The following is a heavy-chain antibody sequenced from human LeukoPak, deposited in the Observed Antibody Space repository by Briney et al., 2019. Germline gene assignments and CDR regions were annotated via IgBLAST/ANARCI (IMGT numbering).Heavy chain of an antibody. CDR1: GYTFTSYG. Sequence: ASVKVSCKASGYTFTSYGISWVRQAPGQGLEWMGWISAYNGNTNYTQKLQGRVTMTTDTSTSTAYMELRSLRSDDTAVYYCARDSGQHSGYDWSHWGQGTLVTVSS. CDR2: ISAYNGNT. J-gene: IGHJ1*01. CDR3: ARDSGQHSGYDWSH. D-gene: IGHD5-12*01. V-gene: IGHV1-18*01.